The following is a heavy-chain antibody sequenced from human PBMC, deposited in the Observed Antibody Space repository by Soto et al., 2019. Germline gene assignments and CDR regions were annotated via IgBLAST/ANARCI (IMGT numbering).Heavy chain of an antibody. J-gene: IGHJ5*02. CDR1: GSSISIPY. Sequence: SETLSPTYNHSGSSISIPYWRWIRQPPGKGLGWIGYIYSSGSTNYNPSLKSRVTISVDTSKNQFSLKMSSVTAADTAVYYCARLQIGKFDPWGPGTLVTVS. CDR3: ARLQIGKFDP. D-gene: IGHD3-22*01. V-gene: IGHV4-59*08. CDR2: IYSSGST.